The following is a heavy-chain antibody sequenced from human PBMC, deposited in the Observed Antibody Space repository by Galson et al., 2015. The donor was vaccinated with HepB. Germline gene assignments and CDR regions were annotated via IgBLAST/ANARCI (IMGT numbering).Heavy chain of an antibody. CDR2: ISGSGGST. CDR3: ASLRDGYNHYAFDI. CDR1: GFAFSSYA. J-gene: IGHJ3*02. V-gene: IGHV3-23*01. Sequence: SLRLSCAASGFAFSSYAMSWVRQAPGKGLEWVSAISGSGGSTYYADSVKGRFTISRDNSKNTLYLQMNSLRAEDTAVYYCASLRDGYNHYAFDIWGQGTMVTVSS. D-gene: IGHD5-24*01.